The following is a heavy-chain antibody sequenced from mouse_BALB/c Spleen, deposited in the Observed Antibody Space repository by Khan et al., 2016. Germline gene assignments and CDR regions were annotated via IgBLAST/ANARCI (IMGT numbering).Heavy chain of an antibody. CDR3: AGRGGADGDAVDD. J-gene: IGHJ4*01. CDR1: GYTFTDYA. D-gene: IGHD2-3*01. V-gene: IGHV1S137*01. CDR2: ISTYSGNT. Sequence: QVQLQQPGPELVRPGVSVKSSCKGSGYTFTDYAMHWVKQSHAKSLEWLGVISTYSGNTNYNQKFKGKATMTVDKSSSTAYMELARLTSEASAICYCAGRGGADGDAVDDWGQGASVTVS.